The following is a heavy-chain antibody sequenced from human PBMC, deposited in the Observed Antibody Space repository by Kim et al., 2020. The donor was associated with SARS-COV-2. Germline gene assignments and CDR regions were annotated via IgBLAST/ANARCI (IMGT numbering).Heavy chain of an antibody. CDR3: AKQEDEAFYDSTTYIS. CDR1: GFTFHTYG. J-gene: IGHJ4*02. V-gene: IGHV3-30*18. D-gene: IGHD3-22*01. CDR2: ISFDGSNA. Sequence: GGSLRLSCVASGFTFHTYGMHWVRQPPGKGLEWVAVISFDGSNANYADSVKGRFTISRDNSKNTLFLQMNSLRGEDTAVYYCAKQEDEAFYDSTTYISWGQGTLVTVSP.